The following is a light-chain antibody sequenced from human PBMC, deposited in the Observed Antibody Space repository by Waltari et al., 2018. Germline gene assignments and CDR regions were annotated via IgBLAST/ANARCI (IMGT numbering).Light chain of an antibody. CDR2: DVY. V-gene: IGLV3-10*01. Sequence: YELTKSPSVSVSPGQTASTTSAGDTLTKKDVHCYQQKSGQAPVLVIDDVYKRPSCIPERFSGSTSGTVATLTISGAQAEDEGDYYCYSTDSSGNYWVFGGGTKLTVL. CDR3: YSTDSSGNYWV. J-gene: IGLJ2*01. CDR1: TLTKKD.